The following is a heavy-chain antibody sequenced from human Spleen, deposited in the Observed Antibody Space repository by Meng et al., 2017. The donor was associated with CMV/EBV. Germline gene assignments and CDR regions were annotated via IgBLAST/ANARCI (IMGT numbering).Heavy chain of an antibody. D-gene: IGHD3-3*01. CDR1: GFIFNNHS. CDR2: ISGSGGST. V-gene: IGHV3-23*01. CDR3: AKDWAIFGVVRGWFDP. J-gene: IGHJ5*02. Sequence: GESLKISCVGSGFIFNNHSLNWVRQAPGKGLEWVSAISGSGGSTYYADSVKGRFTISRDNSKNTLYLQMNSLRAEDTAVYYCAKDWAIFGVVRGWFDPWGQGTLVTVSS.